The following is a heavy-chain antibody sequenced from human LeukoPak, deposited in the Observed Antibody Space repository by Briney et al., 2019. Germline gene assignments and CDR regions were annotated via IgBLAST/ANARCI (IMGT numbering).Heavy chain of an antibody. CDR2: INHSGST. Sequence: SETLSLTCAVYGGSFSGYYWSWIRQPPGKGLEWIGEINHSGSTNYNPSLKSRVTISVDTSKNQFSLKLSSVAAADTAVYYCAPIFGDYSDFDSWGQGTLVTVSS. CDR1: GGSFSGYY. J-gene: IGHJ4*02. D-gene: IGHD4-17*01. V-gene: IGHV4-34*01. CDR3: APIFGDYSDFDS.